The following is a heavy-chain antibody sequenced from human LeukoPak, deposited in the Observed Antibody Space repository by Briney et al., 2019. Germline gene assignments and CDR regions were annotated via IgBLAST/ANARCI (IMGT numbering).Heavy chain of an antibody. CDR2: IDHSGYT. V-gene: IGHV4-34*01. CDR3: TRMTTGHDY. Sequence: SETLSLTCAVSGVSFNDYYWSWVRQTPGKGLEWIGEIDHSGYTNDSPSLKSRVTISIDTSRKQFSLNLRSVTVADTGIYYCTRMTTGHDYWGQGTLVTVSS. D-gene: IGHD4-17*01. CDR1: GVSFNDYY. J-gene: IGHJ4*02.